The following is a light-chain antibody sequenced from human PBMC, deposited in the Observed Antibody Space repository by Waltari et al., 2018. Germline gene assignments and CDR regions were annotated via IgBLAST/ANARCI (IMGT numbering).Light chain of an antibody. J-gene: IGLJ3*02. CDR2: RNH. V-gene: IGLV1-47*01. CDR1: SPNIGLNS. Sequence: QPVLTQPPSASGTPGQRVPLSCSGSSPNIGLNSIYWFQQLPGTAPKPLIYRNHQWPSGVPDRFSGYKSGTSASLAISGLQSEDEADYYCSTWDDSLGGPVFGGGTKLTVL. CDR3: STWDDSLGGPV.